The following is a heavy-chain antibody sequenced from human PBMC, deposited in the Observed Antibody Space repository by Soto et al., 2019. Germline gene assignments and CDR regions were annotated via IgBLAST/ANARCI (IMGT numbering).Heavy chain of an antibody. V-gene: IGHV3-7*05. CDR1: GFTFSSYW. D-gene: IGHD6-19*01. J-gene: IGHJ5*02. CDR3: ARTGYSSGWSVPNWFDP. CDR2: IKQDGSEK. Sequence: PGGSVRLSCAASGFTFSSYWMSWVRQAPGKGLEWVANIKQDGSEKYYVDSVKGRFTMTTDTSTSTAYMELRSLRSDDTAVYYCARTGYSSGWSVPNWFDPWGQGTLVTVSS.